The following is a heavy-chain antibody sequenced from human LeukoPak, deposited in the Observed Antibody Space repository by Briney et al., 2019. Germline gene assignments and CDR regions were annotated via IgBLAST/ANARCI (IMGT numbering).Heavy chain of an antibody. Sequence: GASVKVSCKASGYTFTSYGISWVRQAPGQGLECMGWISAYNGKTNYVEKLQGRVTMTTDTSTSTAYMELRSLRSDDTAVYYCASISSIWHAFDIWGQGTMVTVSS. CDR2: ISAYNGKT. V-gene: IGHV1-18*01. J-gene: IGHJ3*02. CDR1: GYTFTSYG. CDR3: ASISSIWHAFDI. D-gene: IGHD6-13*01.